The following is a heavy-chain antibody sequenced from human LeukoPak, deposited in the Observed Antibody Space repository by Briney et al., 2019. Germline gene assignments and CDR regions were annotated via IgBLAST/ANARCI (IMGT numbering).Heavy chain of an antibody. Sequence: GESLKISRKGSGYSFSSYWIGWVRQMSGKGLEWMGIIYPGDSDTRYSPSFQGQVTISVDKSISTAYLQWSSPKASDSAIYYCARRNGDYFDYWGQGTLVTVSS. CDR2: IYPGDSDT. V-gene: IGHV5-51*01. J-gene: IGHJ4*02. CDR3: ARRNGDYFDY. D-gene: IGHD4-17*01. CDR1: GYSFSSYW.